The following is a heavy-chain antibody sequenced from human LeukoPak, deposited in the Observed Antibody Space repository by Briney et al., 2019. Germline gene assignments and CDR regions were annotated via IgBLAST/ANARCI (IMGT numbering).Heavy chain of an antibody. CDR2: IIPIFGTA. J-gene: IGHJ6*02. CDR1: GGTFSSYA. D-gene: IGHD3-3*01. CDR3: ARGNSIFGVLTDYNYYGMDV. V-gene: IGHV1-69*13. Sequence: SVKVSCKASGGTFSSYAISWVRQAPGQGLEWMGGIIPIFGTANYAQKFQGRVTITADESTSTAYMELSSLRSEDTAVYYCARGNSIFGVLTDYNYYGMDVWGQGTTVTVSS.